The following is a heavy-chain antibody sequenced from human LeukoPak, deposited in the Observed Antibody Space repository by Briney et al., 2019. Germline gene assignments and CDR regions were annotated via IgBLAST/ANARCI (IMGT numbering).Heavy chain of an antibody. CDR2: INPSGGTT. V-gene: IGHV1-46*01. J-gene: IGHJ3*02. CDR1: GYTFIMNY. Sequence: ASVKVSCKTSGYTFIMNYIHWVRQAPGQGLEWMGIINPSGGTTIYAQNFQGRVTMTRDTSTSTVHMELSSLTSDDTAVYYCARDQNRDDAFDIWGQGTMVTVSS. D-gene: IGHD2/OR15-2a*01. CDR3: ARDQNRDDAFDI.